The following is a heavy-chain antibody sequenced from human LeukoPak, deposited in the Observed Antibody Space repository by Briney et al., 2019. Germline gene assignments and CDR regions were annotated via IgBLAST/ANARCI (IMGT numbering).Heavy chain of an antibody. D-gene: IGHD3-22*01. Sequence: SETLSLTCTVSGGSISSSSYYWGWIHQPPGKGLEWIGYIYYSGSTNYNPSLKSRVTISVDTSKNQFSLKLSSVTAADTAVYYCARDGTDYYDSSGYPYYFDYWGQGTLVTVSS. CDR2: IYYSGST. V-gene: IGHV4-61*01. CDR1: GGSISSSSYY. J-gene: IGHJ4*02. CDR3: ARDGTDYYDSSGYPYYFDY.